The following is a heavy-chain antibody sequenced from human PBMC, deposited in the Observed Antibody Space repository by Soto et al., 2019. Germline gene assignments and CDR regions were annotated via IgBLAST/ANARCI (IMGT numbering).Heavy chain of an antibody. Sequence: PSETVSLTCAVSGGSISSSKWWSWVRQPPGMGLEWIGEIYHSGSTNYNPSLKSRVTISVDKSKNQFSLKLSSVTAADTAVYYCARDSSSWYGGYYYGMDVWGQGTTVTVSS. V-gene: IGHV4-4*02. J-gene: IGHJ6*02. CDR2: IYHSGST. CDR1: GGSISSSKW. CDR3: ARDSSSWYGGYYYGMDV. D-gene: IGHD6-13*01.